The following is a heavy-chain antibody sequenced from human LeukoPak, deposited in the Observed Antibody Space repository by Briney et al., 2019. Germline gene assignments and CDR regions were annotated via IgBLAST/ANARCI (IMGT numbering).Heavy chain of an antibody. CDR2: ISISGSYI. D-gene: IGHD3-10*01. Sequence: GGSLRLSCAASGFTFSSNSMNWVRQAPGRGLEWVSSISISGSYIYYPDSVKGRFTISRDNAKNSLFLQMNSLRAEDTAVYYCARVSASGSYLDYWGQGTLVTVSS. J-gene: IGHJ4*02. CDR3: ARVSASGSYLDY. CDR1: GFTFSSNS. V-gene: IGHV3-21*01.